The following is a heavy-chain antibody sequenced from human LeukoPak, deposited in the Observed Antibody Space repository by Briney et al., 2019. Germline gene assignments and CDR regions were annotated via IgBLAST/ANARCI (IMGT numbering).Heavy chain of an antibody. D-gene: IGHD2-2*01. CDR2: INHSGST. CDR1: GFTFSDNY. V-gene: IGHV4-34*01. Sequence: PGGSLRLSCAASGFTFSDNYMRWIRQPPGKGLEWIGEINHSGSTNYNPSLKSRVTISVDTSKNQFSLKLSSVTAADTAVYYCARGFSLTSWQYYYGMDVWGQGTTVTVSS. CDR3: ARGFSLTSWQYYYGMDV. J-gene: IGHJ6*02.